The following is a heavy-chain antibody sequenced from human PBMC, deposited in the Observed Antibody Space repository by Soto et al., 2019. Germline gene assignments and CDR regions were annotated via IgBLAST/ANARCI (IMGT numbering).Heavy chain of an antibody. V-gene: IGHV1-24*01. CDR2: FDPEDDET. J-gene: IGHJ3*02. CDR1: GYTLTELS. CDR3: ATDHYYDSSGYLDI. D-gene: IGHD3-22*01. Sequence: ASVKVSCKVSGYTLTELSMHWVRQAPGKGLEWMGGFDPEDDETIYAQKFQGRVTITEDTSTDTAYMELSSLRSEDTAVYYCATDHYYDSSGYLDIWGQGTMVTVSS.